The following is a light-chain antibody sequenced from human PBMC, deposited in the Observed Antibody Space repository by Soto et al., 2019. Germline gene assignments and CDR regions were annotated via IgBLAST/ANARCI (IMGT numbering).Light chain of an antibody. CDR2: GAS. CDR1: QSIGSK. CDR3: QLYGISPH. J-gene: IGKJ5*01. Sequence: EFVLTQSPASLSLSPGERATLFCRASQSIGSKLAWYKQKPGQVPRLLIYGASSRATGIPDRFSGSASGTDFTLTIKRLEPEDFAVYYCQLYGISPHFGQGTRLEIK. V-gene: IGKV3-20*01.